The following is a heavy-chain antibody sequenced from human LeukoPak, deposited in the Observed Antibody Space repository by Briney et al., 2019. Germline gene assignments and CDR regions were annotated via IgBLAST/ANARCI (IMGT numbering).Heavy chain of an antibody. CDR3: ARGGYYSSGSYYHGFAY. J-gene: IGHJ4*02. V-gene: IGHV3-66*01. CDR1: GFTVSSNY. Sequence: GGSLRLSCAASGFTVSSNYMSWVRQAPGKGLEWVSVIYSGGTTYYADSVKGRFTISRDNSKNTLYLQMNSLRAEDTAVYYYARGGYYSSGSYYHGFAYWGQGTLVTVSS. CDR2: IYSGGTT. D-gene: IGHD3-10*01.